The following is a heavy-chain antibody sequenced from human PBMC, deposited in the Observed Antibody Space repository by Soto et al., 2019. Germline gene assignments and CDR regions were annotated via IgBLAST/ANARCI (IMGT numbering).Heavy chain of an antibody. V-gene: IGHV3-30-3*01. Sequence: LRLSCAASGFTFSSYAMHWVRQAPGKGLEWVAVISYDGSNKYYADSVKGRFTISRDNSKNTLYLQMNSLRAEDTAVYYCARDREYSSSSVYYYGMDVWGQGTPVTVYS. CDR1: GFTFSSYA. CDR2: ISYDGSNK. CDR3: ARDREYSSSSVYYYGMDV. D-gene: IGHD6-6*01. J-gene: IGHJ6*02.